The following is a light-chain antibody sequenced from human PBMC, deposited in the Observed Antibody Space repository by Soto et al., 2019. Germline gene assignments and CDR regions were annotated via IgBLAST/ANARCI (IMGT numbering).Light chain of an antibody. CDR2: RAS. CDR1: QTTIIY. J-gene: IGKJ1*01. CDR3: QQSYTHLT. Sequence: DIQLTQSPSSLSASVGDRVTITCRASQTTIIYLNWYQQKPGAVPKLLIYRASNLQSVVPSRFSGSGSGKDFTLTISSLQPDDSAIYYCQQSYTHLTFGQGTKVEIK. V-gene: IGKV1-39*01.